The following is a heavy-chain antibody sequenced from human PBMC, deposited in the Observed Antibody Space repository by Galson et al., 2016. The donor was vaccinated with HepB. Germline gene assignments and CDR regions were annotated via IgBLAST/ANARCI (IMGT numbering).Heavy chain of an antibody. CDR1: GFPYFSRSW. J-gene: IGHJ4*02. V-gene: IGHV3-7*04. CDR2: IKPDGGET. Sequence: SLRLSCAVSGFPYFSRSWMSWVRQVPGKGLECVAHIKPDGGETYYGDAVKGRFTISRDNARNLVFLQMDNLGVDDTAVYYCARDNGWYGADYWGQGTLVTVSS. CDR3: ARDNGWYGADY. D-gene: IGHD6-19*01.